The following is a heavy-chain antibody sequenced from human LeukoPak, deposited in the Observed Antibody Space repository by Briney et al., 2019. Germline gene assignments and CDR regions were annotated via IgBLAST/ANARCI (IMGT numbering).Heavy chain of an antibody. Sequence: ALVKVSCKASGYTFTSYHMHWVRQAPGQGLEWMGIINPSGGTTNYAQKFRGRVTMTRDMSTSTVYMELSSLRSEDTAVYYCARFYSYGPSMGYFDYWGQGTLVTVSS. CDR1: GYTFTSYH. CDR2: INPSGGTT. V-gene: IGHV1-46*01. J-gene: IGHJ4*02. D-gene: IGHD5-18*01. CDR3: ARFYSYGPSMGYFDY.